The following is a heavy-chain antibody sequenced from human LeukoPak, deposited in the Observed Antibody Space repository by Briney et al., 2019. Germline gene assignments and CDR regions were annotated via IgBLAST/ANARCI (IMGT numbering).Heavy chain of an antibody. Sequence: ASVKVSCKASGYTFTGYYMHWVRQAPGQGLEWMGWINPNNGGTNYAQKFQGRVTMTRDTSITTVYMESSGLSFDDTAVYYCARGGGRYSVDYWGQGTLVIVSS. CDR1: GYTFTGYY. CDR3: ARGGGRYSVDY. V-gene: IGHV1-2*02. J-gene: IGHJ4*02. D-gene: IGHD1-26*01. CDR2: INPNNGGT.